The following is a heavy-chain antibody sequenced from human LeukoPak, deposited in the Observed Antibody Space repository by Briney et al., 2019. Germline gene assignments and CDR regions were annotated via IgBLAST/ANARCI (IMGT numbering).Heavy chain of an antibody. D-gene: IGHD4-17*01. CDR1: GYTLSSYD. V-gene: IGHV1-8*01. CDR2: INPNSLIP. CDR3: ARTKRVPTVWFDP. Sequence: ASVKVSCKASGYTLSSYDINWMRRAPGQGLEYMGWINPNSLIPGYAQKFRGRLILTMDTSISTAYMELSGLTSDDTAIYYCARTKRVPTVWFDPWGQGTLVTVSS. J-gene: IGHJ5*02.